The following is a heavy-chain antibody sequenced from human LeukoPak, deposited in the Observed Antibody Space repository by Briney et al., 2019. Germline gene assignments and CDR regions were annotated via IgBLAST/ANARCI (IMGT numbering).Heavy chain of an antibody. V-gene: IGHV1-2*02. Sequence: ASVKVSCKASGYTFTSYYMHWVRQDPGQGLEWMGWINPNSGGTNYAQKFQGRVTMTRDTSISTAYMELSSLRSEDTAMYYCAVYYYDSSFDYWGQGTLVTVSS. D-gene: IGHD3-22*01. CDR3: AVYYYDSSFDY. J-gene: IGHJ4*02. CDR2: INPNSGGT. CDR1: GYTFTSYY.